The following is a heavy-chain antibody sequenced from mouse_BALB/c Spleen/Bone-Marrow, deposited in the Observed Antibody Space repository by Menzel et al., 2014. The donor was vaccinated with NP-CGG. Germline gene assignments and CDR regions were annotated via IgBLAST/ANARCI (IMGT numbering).Heavy chain of an antibody. Sequence: VQLQQSGPELVKPGASVKMSCKASGYTFTSYYIHWVKQRPGQGLERIGWFYPGDGSAKYNEKFKDKTTLTADKSSSTAYMLLSSLTSEDSAIYFCARWRYPYAMDYWGQGTSVTVSS. CDR1: GYTFTSYY. V-gene: IGHV1S56*01. CDR3: ARWRYPYAMDY. J-gene: IGHJ4*01. D-gene: IGHD5-1-1*01. CDR2: FYPGDGSA.